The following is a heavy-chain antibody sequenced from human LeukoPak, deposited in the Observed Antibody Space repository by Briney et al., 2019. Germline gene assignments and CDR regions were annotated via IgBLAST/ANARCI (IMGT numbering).Heavy chain of an antibody. CDR1: GFTFGSYG. CDR2: ISYDGSNK. V-gene: IGHV3-30*18. CDR3: AKQRASSTSGLDY. D-gene: IGHD2-2*01. J-gene: IGHJ4*02. Sequence: PGGSLRLSCAASGFTFGSYGMHWVRQAPGKGLEWVAVISYDGSNKYYADSVKGRFTISRDNSKNTLYLQMNSLRAEDTAVYYCAKQRASSTSGLDYWGQGTLVTVSS.